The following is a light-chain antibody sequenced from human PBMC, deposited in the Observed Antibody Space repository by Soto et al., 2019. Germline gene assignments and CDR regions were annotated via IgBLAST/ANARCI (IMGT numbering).Light chain of an antibody. CDR3: AAWDDSLNGYV. CDR2: RNN. CDR1: SSNIGSNS. V-gene: IGLV1-44*01. J-gene: IGLJ1*01. Sequence: QSALTQPPSASGTPGQMVTISCSGSSSNIGSNSVNWYQQLPGTAPKLLIYRNNQWPSGVPDRFSGSKSGTSASLAISGLQSEDEADYYCAAWDDSLNGYVFGTGTKVTVL.